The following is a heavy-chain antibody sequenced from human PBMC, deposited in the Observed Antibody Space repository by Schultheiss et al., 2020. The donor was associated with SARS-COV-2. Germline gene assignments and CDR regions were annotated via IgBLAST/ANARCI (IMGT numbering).Heavy chain of an antibody. Sequence: GGSLRLSCAASGFPFSSYAMSWVRQAPGKGLEWVSTISGSGGATYYADSVKGRFTISRDNSKNTLYLQMSSLRAEDTAVYFCAPNSLNPLQYWGQGTLVTVSS. CDR1: GFPFSSYA. J-gene: IGHJ4*02. CDR3: APNSLNPLQY. V-gene: IGHV3-23*01. D-gene: IGHD2/OR15-2a*01. CDR2: ISGSGGAT.